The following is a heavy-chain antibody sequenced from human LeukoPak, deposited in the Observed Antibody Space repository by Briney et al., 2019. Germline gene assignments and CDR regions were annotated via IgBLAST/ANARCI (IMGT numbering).Heavy chain of an antibody. D-gene: IGHD3-22*01. CDR2: IYYSGST. CDR1: GGSISSSSYY. CDR3: ARHLNYDSSGYYYFPYYFDY. Sequence: PSETLSLTCTVSGGSISSSSYYWGWIRQPPGKGLEWIGSIYYSGSTYHNPSLKSRVTISVDTSKNQFSLKLSSVTAADTAVYYCARHLNYDSSGYYYFPYYFDYWGQGTLVTVSS. J-gene: IGHJ4*02. V-gene: IGHV4-39*01.